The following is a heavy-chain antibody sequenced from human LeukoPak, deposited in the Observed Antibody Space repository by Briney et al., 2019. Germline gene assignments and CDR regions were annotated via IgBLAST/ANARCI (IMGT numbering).Heavy chain of an antibody. Sequence: PSETLSLTCTVSGGSISSGGYYWSWIRQHPGKGLEWIGYIYYSGSTYYNPSLKSRVTIPVDTSKNQFSLKLSSVTAADTAVYYCAREVAARPLYYYYYMDVWGKGTTVTVSS. CDR1: GGSISSGGYY. CDR3: AREVAARPLYYYYYMDV. D-gene: IGHD6-6*01. V-gene: IGHV4-31*03. CDR2: IYYSGST. J-gene: IGHJ6*03.